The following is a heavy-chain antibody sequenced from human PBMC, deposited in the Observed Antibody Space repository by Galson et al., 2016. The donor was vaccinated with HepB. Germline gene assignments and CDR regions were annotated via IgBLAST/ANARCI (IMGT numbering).Heavy chain of an antibody. CDR3: ARALRYFDWSLKRKANAFDI. Sequence: SLRLSCAASGFTFSSYSMNWVRQAPGKGLEWVPSISSSSSYIYYADSVKGRFTISRDNAKNSLYLQMNSLRAEDTAVYYCARALRYFDWSLKRKANAFDIEGKGTMVTVSS. J-gene: IGHJ3*02. V-gene: IGHV3-21*01. CDR2: ISSSSSYI. D-gene: IGHD3-9*01. CDR1: GFTFSSYS.